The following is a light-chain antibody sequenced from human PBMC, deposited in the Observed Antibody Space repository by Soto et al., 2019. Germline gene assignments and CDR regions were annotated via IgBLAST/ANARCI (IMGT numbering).Light chain of an antibody. J-gene: IGKJ3*01. CDR1: QSISSW. CDR2: DAS. Sequence: DIQMTQSPSTLSASVGDRVTITCRASQSISSWLAGYQQKPGKARKLLIYDASSLESGVPSRFSGSGSGTEFTLTISSLQPDDFASYYCQQYNSYSRFTFGPGTKVDIK. CDR3: QQYNSYSRFT. V-gene: IGKV1-5*01.